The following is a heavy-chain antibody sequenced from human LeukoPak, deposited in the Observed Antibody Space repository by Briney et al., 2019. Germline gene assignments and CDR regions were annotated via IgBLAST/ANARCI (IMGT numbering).Heavy chain of an antibody. J-gene: IGHJ3*02. D-gene: IGHD3-22*01. CDR1: GGSISSDY. V-gene: IGHV4-4*09. CDR2: IYTSRSI. CDR3: ARPHSSTGFYAFDI. Sequence: SETLSLTCTVSGGSISSDYWSWIRQPPGKGLEWIGYIYTSRSINYNPSLKSRVTISLDTSKNQISLKLRSVTAADTAVYYCARPHSSTGFYAFDIWGQGTMVTVSS.